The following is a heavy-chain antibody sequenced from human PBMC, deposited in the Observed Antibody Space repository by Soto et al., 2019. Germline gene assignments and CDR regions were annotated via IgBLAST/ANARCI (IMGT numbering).Heavy chain of an antibody. Sequence: GSGPTLGNATQTLTLTCTFSGFSLITIGMCVSWIRQPPGKALEWLALIDWDDDKYYSTSLKTRLTISKDTSKNQVVLTMTNMDPVDTATYYCARAPRRYDFWSGSHYYYYYGMDVWGQGTTVTVSS. CDR3: ARAPRRYDFWSGSHYYYYYGMDV. CDR1: GFSLITIGMC. CDR2: IDWDDDK. D-gene: IGHD3-3*01. J-gene: IGHJ6*02. V-gene: IGHV2-70*01.